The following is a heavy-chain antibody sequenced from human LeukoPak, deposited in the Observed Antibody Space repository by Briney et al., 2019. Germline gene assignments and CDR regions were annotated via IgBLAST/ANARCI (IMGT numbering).Heavy chain of an antibody. CDR1: GGSISSYY. J-gene: IGHJ4*02. V-gene: IGHV4-59*01. CDR3: ARGSGYSGNEMDY. CDR2: IYYSVST. D-gene: IGHD5-12*01. Sequence: SETLSLTCTVSGGSISSYYWSWIRQPPGKGLEWIGYIYYSVSTNYNPSMMSGVTTTVAESKNQFALKLSAVTAADTAVYYCARGSGYSGNEMDYWGQGTLVTVSS.